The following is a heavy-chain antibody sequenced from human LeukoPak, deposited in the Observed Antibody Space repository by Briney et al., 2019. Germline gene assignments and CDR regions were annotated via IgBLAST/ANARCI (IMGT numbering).Heavy chain of an antibody. Sequence: GASVKVSCKASGYTFTGYYMHWVRQAPGQGLEWMGWLNPNSGGTNYAQKFQGRVTMTRDTSISTAYMELSRLRSDDTAVYYCARSATYYDILTGYSALDIWGQGTMVTVSS. CDR2: LNPNSGGT. J-gene: IGHJ3*02. V-gene: IGHV1-2*02. CDR3: ARSATYYDILTGYSALDI. D-gene: IGHD3-9*01. CDR1: GYTFTGYY.